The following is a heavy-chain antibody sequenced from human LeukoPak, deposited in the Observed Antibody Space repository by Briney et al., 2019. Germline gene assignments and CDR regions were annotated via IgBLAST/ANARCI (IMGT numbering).Heavy chain of an antibody. Sequence: GGSLRLSCAASGFTVSSNYMSWVRQAPGKGLEWVSVIYSGGSTYYADSVKGRFTISRDNSKNTLYLQMNSLRAEDTAVYYCAKDRAGYSGYDFRYYFDYWGQGTLVTVSS. J-gene: IGHJ4*02. CDR3: AKDRAGYSGYDFRYYFDY. V-gene: IGHV3-53*01. D-gene: IGHD5-12*01. CDR2: IYSGGST. CDR1: GFTVSSNY.